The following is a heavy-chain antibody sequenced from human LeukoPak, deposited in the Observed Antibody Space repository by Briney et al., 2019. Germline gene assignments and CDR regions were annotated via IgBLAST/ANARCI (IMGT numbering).Heavy chain of an antibody. J-gene: IGHJ4*02. CDR3: ASGDGYNSHFDY. V-gene: IGHV1-8*01. D-gene: IGHD5-24*01. CDR1: GYTFTSYD. Sequence: ASVKVSCKASGYTFTSYDINWVRQATGQGLEWMGWMNPNSGNIGFAQKFQGRVTITADKSTSTAYMELSSLRSEDTAVYYCASGDGYNSHFDYWGQGTLVTVSS. CDR2: MNPNSGNI.